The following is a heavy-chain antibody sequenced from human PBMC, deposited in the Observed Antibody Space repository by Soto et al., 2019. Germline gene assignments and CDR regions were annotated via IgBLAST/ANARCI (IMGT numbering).Heavy chain of an antibody. CDR2: ISAYNGNT. CDR3: AGGGSRPAFSYYYGMDV. V-gene: IGHV1-18*01. CDR1: GYTFTSYG. Sequence: QVPLVQSGAEVKKPGASVKVSCKASGYTFTSYGISWVRQVPGQGLEWMGWISAYNGNTNYAQKLQGRVTMTTDTSTSTAYMELRSLRSDDTAVYYCAGGGSRPAFSYYYGMDVWGQGTTVTVSS. J-gene: IGHJ6*02. D-gene: IGHD3-16*01.